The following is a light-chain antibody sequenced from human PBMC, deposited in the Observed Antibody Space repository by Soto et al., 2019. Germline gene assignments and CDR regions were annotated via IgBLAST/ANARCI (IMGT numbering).Light chain of an antibody. Sequence: QSALTQPASVSGSPGQSITISCTGTSSDVGGYNYVSWYQQQPGKAPKLMIYDVSNRPSGVSNRFSGSKSGNTASLTISGLQAEDEADYYCSSYTSSSTHWVFGGGTKLTVL. V-gene: IGLV2-14*01. CDR2: DVS. CDR3: SSYTSSSTHWV. CDR1: SSDVGGYNY. J-gene: IGLJ3*02.